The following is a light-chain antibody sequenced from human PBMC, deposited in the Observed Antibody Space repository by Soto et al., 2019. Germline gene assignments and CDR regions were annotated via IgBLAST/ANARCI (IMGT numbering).Light chain of an antibody. Sequence: EIVLTQSPATLSVSPGERATLSCRASQSISRTLAWYQQKPGQPPRLLIYDASTRAAGIPARFSGSGSGTDFTLTISSLQSEDFGVYYCQQYNNWPLTFGGGTTVEIK. CDR1: QSISRT. CDR2: DAS. CDR3: QQYNNWPLT. J-gene: IGKJ4*01. V-gene: IGKV3D-15*01.